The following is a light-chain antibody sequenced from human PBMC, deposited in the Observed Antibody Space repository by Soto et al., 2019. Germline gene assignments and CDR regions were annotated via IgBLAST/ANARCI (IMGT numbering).Light chain of an antibody. V-gene: IGKV1-39*01. CDR3: QQTYSTPRT. CDR2: AAS. CDR1: QSISSH. Sequence: DIQMTQSPSSLSASVGDRVTVTCRASQSISSHLNWYHQKPGKAPKLLIYAASSLQSGVPSRFSGSGSGTDFTLTISSLQPEDFGSYYCQQTYSTPRTFGQGTNVDI. J-gene: IGKJ1*01.